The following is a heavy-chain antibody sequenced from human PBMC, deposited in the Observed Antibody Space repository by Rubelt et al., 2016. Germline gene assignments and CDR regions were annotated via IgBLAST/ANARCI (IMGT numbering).Heavy chain of an antibody. CDR1: GYTFTSYG. CDR2: ISAYDGNT. J-gene: IGHJ3*02. Sequence: QVQLVQSGAEVKKPGASVKVSCKASGYTFTSYGISWVRQAPGQGLEWMGWISAYDGNTNYAQKLKGRGTMTTDTSTSTAYMERRSLRSDDTAWYFCARDQLALYAFDIWGQGTMVTVSS. D-gene: IGHD1-1*01. V-gene: IGHV1-18*01. CDR3: ARDQLALYAFDI.